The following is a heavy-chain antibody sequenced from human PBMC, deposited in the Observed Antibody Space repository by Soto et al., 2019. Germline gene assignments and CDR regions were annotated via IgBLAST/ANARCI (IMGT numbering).Heavy chain of an antibody. Sequence: GASVKVSCKASGYTFTSYDINWVRQATGQGLEWMGWMNPNSGNTGYAQKFQGRVTMTRNTSISTAYMELSSLRSEDTAVYYCARIVLERGWFDPWGQGTLVTVSS. D-gene: IGHD2-15*01. CDR2: MNPNSGNT. CDR1: GYTFTSYD. V-gene: IGHV1-8*01. J-gene: IGHJ5*02. CDR3: ARIVLERGWFDP.